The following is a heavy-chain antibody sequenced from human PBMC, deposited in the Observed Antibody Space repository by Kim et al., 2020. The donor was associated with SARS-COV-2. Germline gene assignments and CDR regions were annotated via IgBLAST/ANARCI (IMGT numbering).Heavy chain of an antibody. V-gene: IGHV3-30*18. J-gene: IGHJ4*02. D-gene: IGHD6-13*01. CDR1: GFTFSSYG. Sequence: GGSLRLSCAASGFTFSSYGMHWVRQAPGKGLEWVAVISYDGSNKYYADSVKGRFTISRDNSKNTLYLQMNSLRAEDTAVYYCAKDLYYAAAGFILETDYWGQGTLVTVSS. CDR2: ISYDGSNK. CDR3: AKDLYYAAAGFILETDY.